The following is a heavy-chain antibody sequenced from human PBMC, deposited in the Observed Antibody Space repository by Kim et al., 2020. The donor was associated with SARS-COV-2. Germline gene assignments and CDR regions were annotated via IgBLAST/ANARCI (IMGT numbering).Heavy chain of an antibody. CDR1: GGSFSGYY. D-gene: IGHD6-13*01. CDR2: INHSGST. CDR3: ARGERIAAALN. V-gene: IGHV4-34*01. J-gene: IGHJ4*02. Sequence: SETLSLTCAVYGGSFSGYYWSWIRQPPGKGLEWIGEINHSGSTNYNPSLKSRVTISVDTSKNQFSLKLSSVTAADTAVYYCARGERIAAALNWGQGTLVTVSS.